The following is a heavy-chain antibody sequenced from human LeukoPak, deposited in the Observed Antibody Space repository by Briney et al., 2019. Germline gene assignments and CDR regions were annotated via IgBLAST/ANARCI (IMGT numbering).Heavy chain of an antibody. J-gene: IGHJ3*02. CDR3: ARHRSGGSQDDAFDI. Sequence: GGSLRLSCAASGFSLSSHSMNWVRQAPGKGLEWVSSISSSSSYIYYAESVKGRVTVSRDNAKKSLFLQMNSLRAEDTAVYYCARHRSGGSQDDAFDIWGQGTMVTVSS. CDR2: ISSSSSYI. D-gene: IGHD2-15*01. V-gene: IGHV3-21*01. CDR1: GFSLSSHS.